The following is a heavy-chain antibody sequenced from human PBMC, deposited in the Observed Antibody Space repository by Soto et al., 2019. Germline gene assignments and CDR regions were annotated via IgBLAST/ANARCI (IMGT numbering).Heavy chain of an antibody. CDR2: IWYDGSNK. Sequence: QVQLVESGGGVVQPGRSLRLSCAASGFTFSSYGMHWVRQALGKGLEWVAVIWYDGSNKYYADSVKGRFTISRDNSKNTLYLQMNSLRAEDTAVYYCAREGLSYYDFWSGVFDYWGQGTLVTVSS. CDR1: GFTFSSYG. V-gene: IGHV3-33*01. J-gene: IGHJ4*02. D-gene: IGHD3-3*01. CDR3: AREGLSYYDFWSGVFDY.